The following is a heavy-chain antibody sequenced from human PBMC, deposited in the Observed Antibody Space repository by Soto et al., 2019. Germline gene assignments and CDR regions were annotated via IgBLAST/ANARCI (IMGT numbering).Heavy chain of an antibody. J-gene: IGHJ5*02. CDR2: IKQDGSEK. V-gene: IGHV3-7*01. CDR1: GFTFSSYW. CDR3: AREEADSSADLIDP. D-gene: IGHD6-19*01. Sequence: EVQLVESGGGLVQPGGSLRLSCAASGFTFSSYWMSWVRQAPGKGLEWVANIKQDGSEKYYVDSVKGRFTISRDNAKNSLYLQMNSLRAEDTAVYYCAREEADSSADLIDPWGQGTVVTVSS.